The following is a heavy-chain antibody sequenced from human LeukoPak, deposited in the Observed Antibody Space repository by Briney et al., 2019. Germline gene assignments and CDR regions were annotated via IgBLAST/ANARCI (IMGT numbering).Heavy chain of an antibody. CDR3: ARDGVGAGDFDY. CDR2: IYHSGST. V-gene: IGHV4-38-2*02. J-gene: IGHJ4*02. D-gene: IGHD1-26*01. Sequence: RPSETLSLTCTVSGYSISSSYYWGWIRQPPGKGLEWIGSIYHSGSTYYNPSLKSRVTISVDTSKNQFSLKLSSVTAADTAVYYCARDGVGAGDFDYWGQGTLVTVSS. CDR1: GYSISSSYY.